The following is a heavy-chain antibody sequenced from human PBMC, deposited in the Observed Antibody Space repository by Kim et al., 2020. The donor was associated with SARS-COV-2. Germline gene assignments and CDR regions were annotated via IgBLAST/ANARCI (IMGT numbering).Heavy chain of an antibody. CDR1: GFSFSTYG. J-gene: IGHJ3*02. V-gene: IGHV3-48*04. Sequence: GGSLRLSCAASGFSFSTYGVNWVRQAPGKGLEWVSYISRGSVTIYYADSVKGRFTISRDNAKNSLYLQMNSLRAEDTAVYYCARTTLGYCSGGSCNDAFDMWGQGTMVTVSS. D-gene: IGHD2-15*01. CDR3: ARTTLGYCSGGSCNDAFDM. CDR2: ISRGSVTI.